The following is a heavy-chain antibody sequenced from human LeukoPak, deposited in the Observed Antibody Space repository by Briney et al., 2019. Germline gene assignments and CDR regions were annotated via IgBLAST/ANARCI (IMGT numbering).Heavy chain of an antibody. CDR1: GGSFSGYY. V-gene: IGHV4-34*01. D-gene: IGHD3-3*01. CDR3: ARETVWRGAFDI. Sequence: SETLSLTCAVYGGSFSGYYWSWIRQPPGKGLEWIGEINHSGSTNYNPSLKSRVTISVDTSKNQFSLKLSSVTAADTAVYYCARETVWRGAFDIWGQGTMVTVSS. CDR2: INHSGST. J-gene: IGHJ3*02.